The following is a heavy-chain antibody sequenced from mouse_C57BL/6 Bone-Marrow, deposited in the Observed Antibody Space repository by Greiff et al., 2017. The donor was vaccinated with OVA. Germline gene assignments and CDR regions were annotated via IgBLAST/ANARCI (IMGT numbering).Heavy chain of an antibody. Sequence: EVKLMESGGGLVKPGGSLKLSCAASGFTFSSYAMSWVRQTPEKRLEWVATISDGGSYTYYPDNVKGRFTISRDNAKNTLYLQMNHLKSEDTAMYYCARDQITTLVATGAMDYWGQGTSVTVSS. CDR2: ISDGGSYT. V-gene: IGHV5-4*01. CDR1: GFTFSSYA. CDR3: ARDQITTLVATGAMDY. J-gene: IGHJ4*01. D-gene: IGHD1-1*01.